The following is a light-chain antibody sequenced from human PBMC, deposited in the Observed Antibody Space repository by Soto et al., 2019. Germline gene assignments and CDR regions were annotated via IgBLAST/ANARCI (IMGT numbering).Light chain of an antibody. CDR2: DVT. CDR1: GSDVGGYNY. Sequence: QSALTQPRSVSGSPGQSVTISCTGTGSDVGGYNYVSWYQQHPGKAPKLMIYDVTTRPSGVPDRFSGSKSGNTASLTISGLQAEDEADYYCCSYADNYSWVFGGGTQLTV. CDR3: CSYADNYSWV. V-gene: IGLV2-11*01. J-gene: IGLJ3*02.